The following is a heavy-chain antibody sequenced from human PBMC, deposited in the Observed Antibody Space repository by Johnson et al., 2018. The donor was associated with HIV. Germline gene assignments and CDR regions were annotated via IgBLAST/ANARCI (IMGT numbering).Heavy chain of an antibody. V-gene: IGHV3-66*01. Sequence: DVQLVESGGGLVKPGGSLRLSCAASGFTVSSNYMSWVRQAPGKGLAWVSVIYSGGSTYYADSVKGRFTISRDNAKNTLYLQMNSLRADDTAVYYCSRVPSRSSWYTAFDIWGQGTTVTVSS. CDR1: GFTVSSNY. J-gene: IGHJ3*02. D-gene: IGHD6-13*01. CDR3: SRVPSRSSWYTAFDI. CDR2: IYSGGST.